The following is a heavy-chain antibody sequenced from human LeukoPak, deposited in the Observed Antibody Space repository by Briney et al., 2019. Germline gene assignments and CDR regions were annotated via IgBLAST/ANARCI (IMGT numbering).Heavy chain of an antibody. CDR3: TNGATFSDDY. Sequence: GGSLRLSCAASGFSFTNAWMNWVRQAPGEGLEWVGRIKSKAAGETTDYAAPVKGRFTISRDDSTNTLYLQMNSLKTEDTAVYYCTNGATFSDDYWGQGTLVTVSS. J-gene: IGHJ4*02. CDR2: IKSKAAGETT. V-gene: IGHV3-15*01. CDR1: GFSFTNAW. D-gene: IGHD1-26*01.